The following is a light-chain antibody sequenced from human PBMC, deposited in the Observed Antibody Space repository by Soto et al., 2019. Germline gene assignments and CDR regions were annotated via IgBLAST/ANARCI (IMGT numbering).Light chain of an antibody. J-gene: IGKJ3*01. CDR3: QPYGSSPRFT. Sequence: EIVLTQSPGTRSLSPGERATLSCRAIQSGSSSYLAWYQQQPGQAPRLLIYAASSSATGIPDRFRGSGSGTDLPITISRLEPKDVYVYDCQPYGSSPRFTFGPGTKVDI. V-gene: IGKV3-20*01. CDR1: QSGSSSY. CDR2: AAS.